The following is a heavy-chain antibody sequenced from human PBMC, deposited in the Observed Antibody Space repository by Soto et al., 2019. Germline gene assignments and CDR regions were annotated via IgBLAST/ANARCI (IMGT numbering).Heavy chain of an antibody. J-gene: IGHJ6*02. V-gene: IGHV4-39*01. D-gene: IGHD1-26*01. CDR2: IYYSGGT. Sequence: QLQLQESGPVLVKPSETLSLTCTVSGASINTKNYYCGWIRQPPGKGVEWLGHIYYSGGTYYRSSLKSRVTMPVDTSKNQFSLKLTSVTAADTAVYYCVRHAGLGWVDVWGQGTTVTVSS. CDR1: GASINTKNYY. CDR3: VRHAGLGWVDV.